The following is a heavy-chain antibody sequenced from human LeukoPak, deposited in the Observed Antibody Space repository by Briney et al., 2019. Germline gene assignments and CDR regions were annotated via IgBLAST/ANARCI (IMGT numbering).Heavy chain of an antibody. CDR3: SLHTYYYDSSGYYYVFDY. D-gene: IGHD3-22*01. Sequence: PSETLSLTCTVSGGSISSSSYYWGWIRQPPGKGLEWIGEINHSGSTNYNPSLKSRVTISVDTSKNQFSLKLSSVTAADTAVYYCSLHTYYYDSSGYYYVFDYWGQGTLVTVSS. CDR2: INHSGST. CDR1: GGSISSSSYY. V-gene: IGHV4-39*07. J-gene: IGHJ4*02.